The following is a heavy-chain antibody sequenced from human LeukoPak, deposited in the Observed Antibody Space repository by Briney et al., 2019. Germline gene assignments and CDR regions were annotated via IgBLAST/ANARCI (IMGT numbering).Heavy chain of an antibody. Sequence: PGGSLRLSCAASGFTFSSYAMSWVRQAPGKGLEWVSAISGSGGSTYYADSVKGRFTISRDNSKNTLYLQMNSLRAEDTALYYCAKNIGENISDRPSTWGQGTLVTVSS. J-gene: IGHJ5*02. D-gene: IGHD5-12*01. CDR1: GFTFSSYA. CDR2: ISGSGGST. V-gene: IGHV3-23*01. CDR3: AKNIGENISDRPST.